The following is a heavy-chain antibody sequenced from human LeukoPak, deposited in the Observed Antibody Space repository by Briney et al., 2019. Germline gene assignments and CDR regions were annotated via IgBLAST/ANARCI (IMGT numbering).Heavy chain of an antibody. D-gene: IGHD3-22*01. V-gene: IGHV1-2*02. CDR3: AKGLYYYDGSAYKYFYYIDV. Sequence: GSVSVSCKTSGYTFTDHYIHWVRQAPGHGPEWMGWINPNSGGTNYAQKFQGRVTMTRDTSITTVSMDLGRLRSDDTAVYYCAKGLYYYDGSAYKYFYYIDVWGTGTTVTVSS. J-gene: IGHJ6*03. CDR2: INPNSGGT. CDR1: GYTFTDHY.